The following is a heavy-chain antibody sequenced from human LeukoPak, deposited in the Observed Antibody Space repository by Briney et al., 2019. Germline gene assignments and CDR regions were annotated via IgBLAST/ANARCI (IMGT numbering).Heavy chain of an antibody. D-gene: IGHD5-12*01. Sequence: GGSLRLSCAVSGLTLSNYGMSWVRQAPGKGLEWVAGISDSGGSTKYADSVKGRFTISRDNPKNTLYLQMNSLRAEDTAVYYCARGGGYSGYDDGDYWGQGTLVTVSS. CDR3: ARGGGYSGYDDGDY. CDR1: GLTLSNYG. V-gene: IGHV3-23*01. CDR2: ISDSGGST. J-gene: IGHJ4*02.